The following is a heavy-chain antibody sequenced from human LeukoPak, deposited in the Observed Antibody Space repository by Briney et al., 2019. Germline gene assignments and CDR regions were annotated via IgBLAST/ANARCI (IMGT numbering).Heavy chain of an antibody. V-gene: IGHV4-4*09. CDR1: GASISNYY. D-gene: IGHD3-16*01. CDR2: IHSSGGS. Sequence: SETLSLTCTVSGASISNYYWSWIRQTPEKGLEWMGHIHSSGGSSYYPSLKSRLTLSIDTSRNQLSLKLPSVTAADTAVYFCTRLGGCHDWWGQGALV. CDR3: TRLGGCHDW. J-gene: IGHJ4*02.